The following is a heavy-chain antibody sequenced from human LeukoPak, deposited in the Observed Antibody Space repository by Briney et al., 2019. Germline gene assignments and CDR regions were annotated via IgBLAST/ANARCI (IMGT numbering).Heavy chain of an antibody. D-gene: IGHD2-2*01. CDR3: ARDYQLRHAFDI. CDR1: GFTFSSYS. V-gene: IGHV3-21*01. J-gene: IGHJ3*02. Sequence: PGGSLRLSCAASGFTFSSYSMNWVRQAPGKGLEWVSSISSSSSYIYYADSVKGRFTISGDNAKNSLYLQMNSLRAEDTAVYYCARDYQLRHAFDIWGQGTMVTVSS. CDR2: ISSSSSYI.